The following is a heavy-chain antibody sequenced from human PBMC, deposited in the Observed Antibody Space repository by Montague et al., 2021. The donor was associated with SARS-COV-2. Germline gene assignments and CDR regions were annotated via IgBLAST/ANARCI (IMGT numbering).Heavy chain of an antibody. D-gene: IGHD2/OR15-2a*01. CDR2: IYWNDDK. J-gene: IGHJ3*02. CDR1: GFSLSARGVG. CDR3: ARIYGGLLISHDAFDX. V-gene: IGHV2-5*01. Sequence: PALVKPTQTLTLTCTFSGFSLSARGVGVGWIRQPPGKALECLALIYWNDDKRYQPSLKNRLTVTKDTSKNQVVLTMTNMDPVDTATYYCARIYGGLLISHDAFDXWGQGTMVTVSS.